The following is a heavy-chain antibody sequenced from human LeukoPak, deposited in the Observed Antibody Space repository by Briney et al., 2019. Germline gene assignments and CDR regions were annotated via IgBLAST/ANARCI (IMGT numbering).Heavy chain of an antibody. CDR1: GFTFSSYA. J-gene: IGHJ4*02. CDR3: ARERGSTGTWGY. V-gene: IGHV3-23*01. D-gene: IGHD1-7*01. CDR2: ISGSGDTT. Sequence: GGSLRLSCAASGFTFSSYAMSWVRQAPGKGLEWVSVISGSGDTTYYADSVKGRFTISRDNSKNTLYLQMNSLRAEDTAVYYCARERGSTGTWGYWGQGTLVTVSS.